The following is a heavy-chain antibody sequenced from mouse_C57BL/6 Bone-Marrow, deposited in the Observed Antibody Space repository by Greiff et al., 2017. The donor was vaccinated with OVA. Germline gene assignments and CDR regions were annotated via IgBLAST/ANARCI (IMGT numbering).Heavy chain of an antibody. V-gene: IGHV5-6*01. CDR3: ARHGRDLFAY. CDR2: ISSGGSYP. D-gene: IGHD2-13*01. CDR1: GFTFSSYG. Sequence: DVHLVESGGDLVKPGGSLKLSCAASGFTFSSYGMSWVRQTPDKRLEWVATISSGGSYPYYPDIVKGRFTISRDYAKNTLYLRMCSLKSEYTARYYCARHGRDLFAYWGQGTLVTDSA. J-gene: IGHJ3*01.